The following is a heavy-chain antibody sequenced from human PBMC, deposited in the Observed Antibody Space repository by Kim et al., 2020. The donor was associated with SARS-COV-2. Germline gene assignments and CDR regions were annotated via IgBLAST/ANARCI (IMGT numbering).Heavy chain of an antibody. J-gene: IGHJ4*02. CDR2: ISGSGGST. D-gene: IGHD3-22*01. CDR1: GFTFSSYA. CDR3: AKARYYYDSSGYFHFDY. V-gene: IGHV3-23*01. Sequence: GGSLRLSCAASGFTFSSYAMSWVRQAPGKGLEWVSAISGSGGSTYYADSVKGRFTISRDNSKNTLYLQMNSMRAEDTAVYYCAKARYYYDSSGYFHFDYWGQGTLVTV.